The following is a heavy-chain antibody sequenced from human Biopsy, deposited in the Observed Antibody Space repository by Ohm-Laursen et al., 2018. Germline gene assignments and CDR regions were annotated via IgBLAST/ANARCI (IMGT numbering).Heavy chain of an antibody. J-gene: IGHJ3*01. CDR2: ISPNSGGT. CDR3: ARDIMNRIAGLVARSDVFDV. CDR1: GYAVNDYF. Sequence: SVKVSCKGSGYAVNDYFLHWLRQAPGQGPEWMGWISPNSGGTNYAQKFQGRVTMTTDTSTSTVYLELRRLISDDTAVYYCARDIMNRIAGLVARSDVFDVWGQGTLVAVSS. V-gene: IGHV1-2*02. D-gene: IGHD3-16*01.